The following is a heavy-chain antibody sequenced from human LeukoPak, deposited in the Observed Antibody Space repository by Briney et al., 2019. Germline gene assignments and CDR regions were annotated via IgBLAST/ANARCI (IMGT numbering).Heavy chain of an antibody. CDR2: IYSGGST. Sequence: GGSLRLSCAASGFTVNSNYMSWVRQAPGKGLEWVSVIYSGGSTYYADSVKGRFTISRDNSKNTLYLQMNSLRAEDTAVYYCARYSSGWPHIDYWGQGTLVTVSS. J-gene: IGHJ4*02. D-gene: IGHD6-19*01. CDR1: GFTVNSNY. CDR3: ARYSSGWPHIDY. V-gene: IGHV3-53*01.